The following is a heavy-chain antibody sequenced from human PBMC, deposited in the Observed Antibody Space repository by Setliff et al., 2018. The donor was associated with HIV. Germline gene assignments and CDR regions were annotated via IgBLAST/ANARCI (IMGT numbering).Heavy chain of an antibody. Sequence: SETLSLTCSVSGAPVSSGRYYWGWIRQPPGKGLEWIATIHYTGRTYYNPSLKNRVTISADTSKKQVSLRLTSVTAADTAVYYCARQPHDFDSSGYYGDAFDIWGQGTMVTVSS. CDR3: ARQPHDFDSSGYYGDAFDI. J-gene: IGHJ3*02. CDR1: GAPVSSGRYY. CDR2: IHYTGRT. V-gene: IGHV4-39*01. D-gene: IGHD3-22*01.